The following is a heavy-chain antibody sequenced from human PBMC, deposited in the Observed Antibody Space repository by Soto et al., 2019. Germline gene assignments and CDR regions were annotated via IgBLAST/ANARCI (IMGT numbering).Heavy chain of an antibody. D-gene: IGHD3-22*01. CDR1: GFTFSSYA. CDR3: ARHTRDTMILDSGVEV. J-gene: IGHJ6*02. Sequence: PGWSMRLCCAASGFTFSSYAMGWVRQAPGKGLEWVSAISGSGGSTYYADSVKGRFTISRDNSKNTLYLQMNSLRAEDTAVYYCARHTRDTMILDSGVEVWGQRTTVTVFS. V-gene: IGHV3-23*01. CDR2: ISGSGGST.